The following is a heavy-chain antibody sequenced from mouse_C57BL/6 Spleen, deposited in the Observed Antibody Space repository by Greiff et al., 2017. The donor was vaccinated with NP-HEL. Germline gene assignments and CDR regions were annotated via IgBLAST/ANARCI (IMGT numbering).Heavy chain of an antibody. J-gene: IGHJ2*01. CDR1: GYTFTSYW. CDR3: ARRDDYDVRGSHY. CDR2: IDPSDSYT. Sequence: QVQLQQSGAELVKPGASVKLSCKASGYTFTSYWMQWVKQRPGQGLEWIGEIDPSDSYTNYNQKFKGKATLTVDTSSSTAYMQLSSLTSEDSAVYYCARRDDYDVRGSHYWGQGTTLTVSS. D-gene: IGHD2-4*01. V-gene: IGHV1-50*01.